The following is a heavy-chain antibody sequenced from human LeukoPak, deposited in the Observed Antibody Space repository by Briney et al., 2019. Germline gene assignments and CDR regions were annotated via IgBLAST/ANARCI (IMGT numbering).Heavy chain of an antibody. V-gene: IGHV4-38-2*02. CDR2: IYHSGST. CDR1: GYSISSGYY. Sequence: SETLSLTCTVSGYSISSGYYWGWIRQPPGKGLEWIGSIYHSGSTYYNPSLKSRVTISVDTSKSQFSLKLSSVTAADTAVYYCARGGGVAFDIWGQGTMVTVSS. J-gene: IGHJ3*02. CDR3: ARGGGVAFDI.